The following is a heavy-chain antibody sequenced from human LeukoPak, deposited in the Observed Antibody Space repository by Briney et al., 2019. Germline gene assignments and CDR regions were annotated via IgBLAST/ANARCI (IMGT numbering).Heavy chain of an antibody. CDR2: IDNGGSGT. V-gene: IGHV3-74*01. CDR3: ARGPYYYYYMDV. CDR1: GFTFSGYW. Sequence: GGSLRLSCAASGFTFSGYWMHWVRQVPEKGLVLVSRIDNGGSGTTYADSVKGRFTVSRDNAKNTLYLQMNSLRAEDTAVYYCARGPYYYYYMDVWGKGTTVTVSS. J-gene: IGHJ6*03.